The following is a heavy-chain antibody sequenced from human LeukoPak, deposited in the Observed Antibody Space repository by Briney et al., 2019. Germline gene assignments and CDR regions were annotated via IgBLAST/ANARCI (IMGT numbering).Heavy chain of an antibody. CDR2: INHSGST. V-gene: IGHV4-34*01. J-gene: IGHJ4*02. CDR3: ARGRDIVVVPAAVDFDY. CDR1: GGSFSGYY. Sequence: SETLSLTCAVYGGSFSGYYWSWIRQPPGKGLEWIGEINHSGSTNYNPSLKSRVTISVDTSKNQFSLKLSSVTAADTAVYYCARGRDIVVVPAAVDFDYWGQGILVTVSS. D-gene: IGHD2-2*01.